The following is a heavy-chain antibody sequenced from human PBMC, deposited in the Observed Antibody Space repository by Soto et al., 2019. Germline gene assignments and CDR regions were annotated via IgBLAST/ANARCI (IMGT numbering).Heavy chain of an antibody. J-gene: IGHJ6*02. CDR2: VLPVLTTT. V-gene: IGHV1-69*08. CDR3: ARRRYCGYDCYHKHYYGMDV. Sequence: QVQLVQSGAEVKKPGSSVRVSCRSSGDTFSSYIVNWLRLAPGRGLEWMGRVLPVLTTTDYAQNFRGRVTISADRSTNTVYLDLSSLRSDDTAVYYCARRRYCGYDCYHKHYYGMDVWGQGSLFTVAS. D-gene: IGHD2-21*02. CDR1: GDTFSSYI.